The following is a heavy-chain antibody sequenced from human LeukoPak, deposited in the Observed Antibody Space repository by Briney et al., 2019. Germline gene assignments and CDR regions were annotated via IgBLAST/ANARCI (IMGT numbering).Heavy chain of an antibody. CDR1: GFPFSNAW. D-gene: IGHD2-21*01. V-gene: IGHV3-15*01. CDR3: TSHSSFSILGN. J-gene: IGHJ4*02. Sequence: GGSLRLSCAASGFPFSNAWMSWVRQAPGKGLEWVGRIKSKTDGGTTDYAAPVKGRFTISRDDSKNTLYLQMNSLKTEDTAMYYCTSHSSFSILGNWGQGTLVTVSS. CDR2: IKSKTDGGTT.